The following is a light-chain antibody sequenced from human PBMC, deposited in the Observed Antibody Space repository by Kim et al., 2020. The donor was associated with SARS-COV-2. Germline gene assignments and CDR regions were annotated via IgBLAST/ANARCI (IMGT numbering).Light chain of an antibody. CDR1: QSVTTN. V-gene: IGKV3-15*01. CDR2: GAY. Sequence: SVSPRERATLSCRDSQSVTTNLAWYQQSPGEAARLLIYGAYIRATDTPDRFSGSGSGTEFTLTISSLHSEDFAVYYCQQYSDWWAFGRGTKVDIK. J-gene: IGKJ1*01. CDR3: QQYSDWWA.